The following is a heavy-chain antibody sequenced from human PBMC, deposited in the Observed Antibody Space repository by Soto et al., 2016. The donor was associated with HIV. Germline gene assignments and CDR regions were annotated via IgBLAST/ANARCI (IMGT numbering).Heavy chain of an antibody. V-gene: IGHV4-31*03. CDR2: IYYTGTT. CDR3: AREAVLAGYRGGLLKPEYFYGLDV. D-gene: IGHD3-9*01. Sequence: QVQLQESGPGLVKPSQTLSLTCTVSGGSITTGGYYWTWIRQLPSKGLEWIGYIYYTGTTSYNPSLRSRLTILVDTSKNQLSLKLSSVTVADTAKYYCAREAVLAGYRGGLLKPEYFYGLDVWGQGPRSPSP. CDR1: GGSITTGGYY. J-gene: IGHJ6*02.